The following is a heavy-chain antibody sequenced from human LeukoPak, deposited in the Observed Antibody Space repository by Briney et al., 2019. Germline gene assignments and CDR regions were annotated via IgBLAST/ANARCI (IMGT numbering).Heavy chain of an antibody. J-gene: IGHJ5*02. D-gene: IGHD2-2*01. CDR3: ARVVVVVPAATGINWFDP. V-gene: IGHV3-43*02. CDR2: ISGDGGST. Sequence: PGGSLRLSCAASGFTFDDYAMHWVRQAPGKGLEWVPLISGDGGSTYYADSVRGRFTISRDNAKNSLYLQMNSLRAEDTAVYYCARVVVVVPAATGINWFDPWGQGTLVTVSS. CDR1: GFTFDDYA.